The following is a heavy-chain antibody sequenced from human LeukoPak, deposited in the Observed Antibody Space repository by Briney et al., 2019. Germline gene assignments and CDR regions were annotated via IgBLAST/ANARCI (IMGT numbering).Heavy chain of an antibody. J-gene: IGHJ5*02. CDR3: ARTVYDFWSSYSPFEP. D-gene: IGHD3-3*01. V-gene: IGHV3-30*02. CDR1: GFTFGSYG. CDR2: IRYDGSNK. Sequence: PGGSLRLSCAASGFTFGSYGMHWVRQAPGKGPEWVAFIRYDGSNKYYADSVKGRFTISRDNSKNTLYLQMNSLRPEDTAVYYCARTVYDFWSSYSPFEPWGQGTLVTVSS.